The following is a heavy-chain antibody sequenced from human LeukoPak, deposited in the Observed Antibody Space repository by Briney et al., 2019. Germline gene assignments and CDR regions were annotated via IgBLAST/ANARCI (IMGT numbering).Heavy chain of an antibody. V-gene: IGHV4-59*08. Sequence: SETLSLTCTVSGGSINTYYWSWIRQTPGKGLEWIGYIYSSGSTKYSPSLKSRVSISVDTSKNQFSLKLSSVTAADTALYYCARQYGSYNPFDYWGQGTLVTVSS. D-gene: IGHD3-10*01. CDR3: ARQYGSYNPFDY. CDR1: GGSINTYY. J-gene: IGHJ4*02. CDR2: IYSSGST.